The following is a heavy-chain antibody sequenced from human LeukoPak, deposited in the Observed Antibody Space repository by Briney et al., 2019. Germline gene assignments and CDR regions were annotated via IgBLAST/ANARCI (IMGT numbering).Heavy chain of an antibody. CDR2: IASDGSLT. Sequence: GRSLRLSCAASGFTFSAYFMHWVRQAPGKGLEWVADIASDGSLTFYAEPVKGRFTISRDNSKNTLYLQMNSLRAEDTAVYFCARERQDTVLHSGAFDIWGQGTMVTVSS. CDR1: GFTFSAYF. V-gene: IGHV3-30-3*01. J-gene: IGHJ3*02. D-gene: IGHD2-21*01. CDR3: ARERQDTVLHSGAFDI.